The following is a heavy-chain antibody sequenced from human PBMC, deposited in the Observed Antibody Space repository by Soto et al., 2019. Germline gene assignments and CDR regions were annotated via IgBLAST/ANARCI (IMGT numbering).Heavy chain of an antibody. Sequence: PGGSLRLSCAASGFSFISYAMSWVRQAPGKGLAWVSTISGSDGKTFYADFVKGRFSICRDSSKYILYLKRKNRGGDDTAFYYCVRGIYLVYGGQGPRVTVSS. CDR1: GFSFISYA. CDR3: VRGIYLVY. CDR2: ISGSDGKT. D-gene: IGHD3-16*01. J-gene: IGHJ4*02. V-gene: IGHV3-23*01.